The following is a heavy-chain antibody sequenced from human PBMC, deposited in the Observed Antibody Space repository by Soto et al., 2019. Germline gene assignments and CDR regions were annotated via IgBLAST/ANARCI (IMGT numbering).Heavy chain of an antibody. Sequence: QVQLVQSGAEVKKPGASVKVSCKASGYTFINYGISWVRQAPGQGLEWMGWSSPYRGNTNYAQKFQGRVPMTSDTATTTAYMELRSLRADDTGVYYCATRILPSVYYGMDVWGQGTTVSVSS. V-gene: IGHV1-18*01. CDR3: ATRILPSVYYGMDV. CDR2: SSPYRGNT. CDR1: GYTFINYG. J-gene: IGHJ6*02. D-gene: IGHD2-2*01.